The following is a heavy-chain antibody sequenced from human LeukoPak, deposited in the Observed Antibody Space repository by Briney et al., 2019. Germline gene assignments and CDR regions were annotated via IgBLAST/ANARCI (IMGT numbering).Heavy chain of an antibody. CDR2: IWYDGSNK. V-gene: IGHV3-33*08. CDR3: ARNQDYGVYNSVGAFDI. J-gene: IGHJ3*02. D-gene: IGHD4-17*01. Sequence: GGSLRLSCAASGFTFSTYGMNWVRQAPGKGLEWVAVIWYDGSNKYYADSVKGRFTISRDNSKNTLYLQINSLRAEDTAVYYCARNQDYGVYNSVGAFDIWGQGTMVTVSS. CDR1: GFTFSTYG.